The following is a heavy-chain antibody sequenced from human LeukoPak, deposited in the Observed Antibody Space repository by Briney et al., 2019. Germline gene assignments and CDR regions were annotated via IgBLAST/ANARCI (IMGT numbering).Heavy chain of an antibody. V-gene: IGHV4-59*01. Sequence: PSETLSLTCTVSGGPISSYYWSWLRQPPGKGLEWIGYIYYSGSTNYNPSLKSRVTISVDTSKNQFSLKLSSVTAADTAVYYCARDLTWGAFDIWGQGTMVTVSS. D-gene: IGHD7-27*01. J-gene: IGHJ3*02. CDR3: ARDLTWGAFDI. CDR1: GGPISSYY. CDR2: IYYSGST.